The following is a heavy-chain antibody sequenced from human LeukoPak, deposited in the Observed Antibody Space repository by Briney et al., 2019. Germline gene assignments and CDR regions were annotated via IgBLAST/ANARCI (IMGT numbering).Heavy chain of an antibody. CDR1: GFTLSGYS. J-gene: IGHJ4*02. CDR3: STAKFDN. Sequence: GESLRLACAASGFTLSGYSVNWVRQAPGKGLEWVSHIGITGTKYYADSVKGRFTISRDNAKNSLYLQMNSLRAEDTAVYYCSTAKFDNWGQGTLVTVSS. CDR2: IGITGTK. V-gene: IGHV3-48*01.